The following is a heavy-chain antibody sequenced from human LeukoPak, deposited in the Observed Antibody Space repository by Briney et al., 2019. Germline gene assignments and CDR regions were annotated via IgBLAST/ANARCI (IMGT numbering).Heavy chain of an antibody. CDR2: IRSKANGGTT. V-gene: IGHV3-49*04. J-gene: IGHJ3*02. Sequence: GGSLRLSCTASGFTFGDYAMSWVRQAPGKGLEWVGFIRSKANGGTTEYAASVKGRFTISRDDSKSIAYLQMNSLKTEDTAVYYCTREVWFGETYAFDIWGQGTMVTVSS. CDR1: GFTFGDYA. CDR3: TREVWFGETYAFDI. D-gene: IGHD3-10*01.